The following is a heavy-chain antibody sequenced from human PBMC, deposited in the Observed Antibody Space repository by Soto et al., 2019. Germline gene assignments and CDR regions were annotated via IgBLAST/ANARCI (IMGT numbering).Heavy chain of an antibody. Sequence: PSETLSLTCTVSGCSISSSSYYWGWIRQPPGKGLEWIGSIYYSGSTYYNPSLKSRVTISVDTSKNQFSLKPSSVTAADTAVYYCAYGIAYYWGQGTLVTVSS. V-gene: IGHV4-39*01. CDR3: AYGIAYY. CDR2: IYYSGST. D-gene: IGHD2-21*01. J-gene: IGHJ4*02. CDR1: GCSISSSSYY.